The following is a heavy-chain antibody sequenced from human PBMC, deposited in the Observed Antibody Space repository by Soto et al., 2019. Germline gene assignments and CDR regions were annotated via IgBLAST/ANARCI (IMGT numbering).Heavy chain of an antibody. J-gene: IGHJ6*02. CDR3: ATQAPNYYYYGMDV. D-gene: IGHD6-6*01. Sequence: ASETLSLTCTVSGGSISSSSYYRGWIRQPPGKWLEWIGSIYYSGSTYYNPSLKSRVTISVDTSKNQFSLKLSSVTAADTAVYYCATQAPNYYYYGMDVWGQGTTVTVSS. V-gene: IGHV4-39*01. CDR2: IYYSGST. CDR1: GGSISSSSYY.